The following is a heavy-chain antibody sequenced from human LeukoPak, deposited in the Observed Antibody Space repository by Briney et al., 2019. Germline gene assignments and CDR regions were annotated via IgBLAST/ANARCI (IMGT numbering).Heavy chain of an antibody. D-gene: IGHD1-7*01. V-gene: IGHV5-51*01. Sequence: GASLQISCKGSGYRFTDCWIGWGRPMPGKGLEWMGVIYPGDSDTRYSPSFQGQVTISADKSINAAPLQWSSLKASDTAMYYCARGAAGTTPDYYYFGLDVWGQGTTVRVSS. CDR1: GYRFTDCW. CDR3: ARGAAGTTPDYYYFGLDV. CDR2: IYPGDSDT. J-gene: IGHJ6*02.